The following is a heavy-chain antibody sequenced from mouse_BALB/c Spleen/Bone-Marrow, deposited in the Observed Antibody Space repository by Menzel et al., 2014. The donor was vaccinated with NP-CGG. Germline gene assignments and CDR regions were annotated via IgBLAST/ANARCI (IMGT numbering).Heavy chain of an antibody. J-gene: IGHJ2*01. CDR1: GFTFSAYS. V-gene: IGHV5-6-4*01. Sequence: EVQLVESGGGLVKPGGSLKLSCAAPGFTFSAYSMSWVRQTPEKRLEWVATISSGGHDTYYPDSVKGRFTISRDNAKNTLYLQMNSLKSVDSAVYYCSKDGGYDYSYYFDYWGQGTTLTVSS. CDR3: SKDGGYDYSYYFDY. D-gene: IGHD2-4*01. CDR2: ISSGGHDT.